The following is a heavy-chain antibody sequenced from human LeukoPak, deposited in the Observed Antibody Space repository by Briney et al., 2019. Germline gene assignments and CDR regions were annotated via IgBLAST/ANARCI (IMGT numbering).Heavy chain of an antibody. Sequence: GGSLRLSCAASGFTFSTYEMNWVRQAPGKGLEWVSYISTSGSTIYYADSVKGRFTISRDNAKNSLYLQMNSLRAEDTAIYYCARGQGWSGYYPYYYYMDVWGKGTTVTVSS. V-gene: IGHV3-48*03. CDR2: ISTSGSTI. D-gene: IGHD3-3*01. CDR3: ARGQGWSGYYPYYYYMDV. CDR1: GFTFSTYE. J-gene: IGHJ6*03.